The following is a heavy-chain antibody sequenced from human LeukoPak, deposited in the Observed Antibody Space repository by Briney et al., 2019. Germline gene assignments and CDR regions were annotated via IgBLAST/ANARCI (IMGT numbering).Heavy chain of an antibody. J-gene: IGHJ4*02. CDR1: GGTFSSYA. V-gene: IGHV1-69*05. CDR3: ARTSLSIAAAGTNFDY. CDR2: IIPIFGTA. D-gene: IGHD6-13*01. Sequence: ASVKVSCKASGGTFSSYAISWVRQAPGQGLEWMGGIIPIFGTANYAQKLQGRVTMTTDTSTSTAYMELRSLRSDDTAVYYCARTSLSIAAAGTNFDYWGQGTLVTVSS.